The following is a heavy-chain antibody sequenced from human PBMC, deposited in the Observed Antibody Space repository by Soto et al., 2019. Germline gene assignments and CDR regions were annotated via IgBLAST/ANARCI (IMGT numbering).Heavy chain of an antibody. CDR1: GDTFNTYA. CDR2: SIPIFGTT. J-gene: IGHJ6*02. Sequence: QVQVVQSGAEVKEPGSTVKVSCKASGDTFNTYANSWVRQAPGQGLEGLGGSIPIFGTTNYAQTMEGRITIIADQSTSTSYLTMSRMRSEDTAVYYCARSACPNGVCYTLVDHDYYDLDFLGLGTTVIVSS. V-gene: IGHV1-69*01. D-gene: IGHD2-8*01. CDR3: ARSACPNGVCYTLVDHDYYDLDF.